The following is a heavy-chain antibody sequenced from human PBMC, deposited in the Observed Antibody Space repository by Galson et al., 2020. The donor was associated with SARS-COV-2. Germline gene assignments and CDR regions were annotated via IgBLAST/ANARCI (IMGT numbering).Heavy chain of an antibody. J-gene: IGHJ4*02. CDR3: ARDKGSGWYEDFDY. CDR1: GYTFTAYH. Sequence: ASVKVSCRASGYTFTAYHMHWVRQAPGQGLEWMGWINPHSGGTNYAQKFQGRVTMTRDTSISTAYMELSRLTSDDTAVYYCARDKGSGWYEDFDYWGQGTLVTVSS. CDR2: INPHSGGT. D-gene: IGHD6-19*01. V-gene: IGHV1-2*02.